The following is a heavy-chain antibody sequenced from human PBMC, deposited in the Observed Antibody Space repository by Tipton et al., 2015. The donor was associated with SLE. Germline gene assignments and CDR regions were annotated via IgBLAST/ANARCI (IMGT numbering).Heavy chain of an antibody. CDR3: ARDLPSSSWAFDY. Sequence: TLSLTCTVSGGSISSHYWSWIRQPPGKGLEWIGSIYHSGSTYYNPSLKSRVTISVDTSKNQFSLKLSSVTAADTAVYYCARDLPSSSWAFDYWGQGTLVTVSS. J-gene: IGHJ4*02. D-gene: IGHD6-13*01. V-gene: IGHV4-38-2*02. CDR2: IYHSGST. CDR1: GGSISSHY.